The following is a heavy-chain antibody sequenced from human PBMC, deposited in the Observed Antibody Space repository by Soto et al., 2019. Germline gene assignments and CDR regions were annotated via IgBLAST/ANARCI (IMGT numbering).Heavy chain of an antibody. CDR2: IRIDSNHI. V-gene: IGHV3-48*01. CDR3: ARDLSYAFDY. Sequence: EVQLVESGGGLVQPGGSLRLSCAASGFIFTSYSMNWVRQAPGKGLEWLSYIRIDSNHIGYADSVRGRFTISIDIAKNSLYLQMNSRRAEDTAVYYCARDLSYAFDYWGQGTLVTVSS. D-gene: IGHD1-26*01. J-gene: IGHJ4*02. CDR1: GFIFTSYS.